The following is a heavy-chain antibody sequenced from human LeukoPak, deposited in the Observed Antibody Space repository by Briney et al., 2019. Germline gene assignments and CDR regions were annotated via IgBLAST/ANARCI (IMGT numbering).Heavy chain of an antibody. CDR2: ITSSSHYI. Sequence: GGSLRLSCAASGFTFNIYSMNWVRQARGKGLEWVSRITSSSHYIYYADSVKGRFTISRDNAKNSLYLDMSSLRADDTAVYYCARAENSGSGGLDPWGQGTLVTVSS. D-gene: IGHD2-15*01. CDR3: ARAENSGSGGLDP. J-gene: IGHJ5*02. V-gene: IGHV3-21*01. CDR1: GFTFNIYS.